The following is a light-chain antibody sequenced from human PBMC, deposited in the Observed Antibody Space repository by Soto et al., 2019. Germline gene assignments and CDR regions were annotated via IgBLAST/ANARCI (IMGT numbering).Light chain of an antibody. J-gene: IGLJ2*01. CDR1: SSDVGGYNY. CDR3: SSYTRSSTLV. Sequence: QYVLTQPASVSGSPGQSITISCTGTSSDVGGYNYVSWYQQHPGKAPKLMIYDVSDRPSGVSNRFSGSKSGNTACLTISGLQAEDEADYYCSSYTRSSTLVFGGGTKLTVL. V-gene: IGLV2-14*01. CDR2: DVS.